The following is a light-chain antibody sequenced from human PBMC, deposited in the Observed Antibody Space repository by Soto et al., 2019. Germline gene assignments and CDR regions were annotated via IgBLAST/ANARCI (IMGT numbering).Light chain of an antibody. Sequence: EIVFTQSPATLSLSPGERATLSCRASQSLSKYLAWYQQKPGQAPRLLIYDASNRATGIPARFSGSGSGTDFTLTISSLEPEDFAVYYCQQRSNWRGTFGGGTKLEI. CDR1: QSLSKY. J-gene: IGKJ4*01. CDR3: QQRSNWRGT. V-gene: IGKV3-11*01. CDR2: DAS.